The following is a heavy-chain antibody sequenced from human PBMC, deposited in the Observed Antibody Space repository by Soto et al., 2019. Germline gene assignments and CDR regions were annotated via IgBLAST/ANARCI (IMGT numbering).Heavy chain of an antibody. Sequence: QVQLVQSGAEVKNPGASVKVSCKASGYTFTRYGIGWARQAPGQGLEWMGWINTYNGNTNYAQNVQGRVTLTTDTSTSTAYMGLRSMRSNDTARYYCEMVDVYVTPSPQDVWGQGPTVIVS. CDR3: EMVDVYVTPSPQDV. CDR1: GYTFTRYG. V-gene: IGHV1-18*01. D-gene: IGHD3-16*01. CDR2: INTYNGNT. J-gene: IGHJ6*02.